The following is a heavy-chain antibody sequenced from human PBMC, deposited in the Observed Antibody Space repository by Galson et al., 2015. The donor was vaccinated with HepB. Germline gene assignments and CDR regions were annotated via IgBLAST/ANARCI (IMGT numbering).Heavy chain of an antibody. CDR2: INSDGSST. J-gene: IGHJ4*02. CDR1: GFTFRSYW. Sequence: SLRLSCAASGFTFRSYWMHWVRQAPGKGLVWVSRINSDGSSTSYADSVKGRFTISRDNAKNTLYLQMNSLRAEDTAVYYCAIGSRGYSGYDAAFDYWGQGTLVTVSS. V-gene: IGHV3-74*01. CDR3: AIGSRGYSGYDAAFDY. D-gene: IGHD5-12*01.